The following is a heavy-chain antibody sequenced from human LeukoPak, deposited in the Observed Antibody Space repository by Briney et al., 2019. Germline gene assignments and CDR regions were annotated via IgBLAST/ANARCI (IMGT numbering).Heavy chain of an antibody. Sequence: GGSLRLSCAASGFTFSNAWMSWVRQAPGKGLEWVGRIKSETDGGTTDYAAPVKGRFTISRDDSKNTLYLQMNSLKTEDTAVYYCTTDSSYRITMVRGVIIKMKDLDYWGQGTLVTVSS. J-gene: IGHJ4*02. V-gene: IGHV3-15*01. CDR1: GFTFSNAW. CDR3: TTDSSYRITMVRGVIIKMKDLDY. CDR2: IKSETDGGTT. D-gene: IGHD3-10*01.